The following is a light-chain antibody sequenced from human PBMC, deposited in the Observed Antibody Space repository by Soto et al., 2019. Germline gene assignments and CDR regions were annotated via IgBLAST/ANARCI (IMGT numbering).Light chain of an antibody. CDR1: KLGDKY. V-gene: IGLV3-1*01. CDR3: QAWDSSTALDV. Sequence: SYELTQPPSVSVSPGQTASITCSGDKLGDKYACWYQQKPGQSPVLVIYEDNKRPSGIPERFSGSNSGYTATLTISGTQAMDEADYYCQAWDSSTALDVFGTGTKVTVL. J-gene: IGLJ1*01. CDR2: EDN.